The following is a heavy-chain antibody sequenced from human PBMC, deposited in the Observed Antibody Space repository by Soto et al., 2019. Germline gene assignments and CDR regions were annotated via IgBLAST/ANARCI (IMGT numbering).Heavy chain of an antibody. D-gene: IGHD4-17*01. V-gene: IGHV3-21*01. J-gene: IGHJ4*02. CDR3: ARGLPYGDSPDY. CDR2: ISSSSSYI. CDR1: GFTFSSYS. Sequence: GGSLRLSCAASGFTFSSYSMNWVRQAPGKGLEWVSSISSSSSYIYYADSVKGRFTISRDNAKNSLYLQMNSLRAEDTAVYYCARGLPYGDSPDYWGQGTLVTVSS.